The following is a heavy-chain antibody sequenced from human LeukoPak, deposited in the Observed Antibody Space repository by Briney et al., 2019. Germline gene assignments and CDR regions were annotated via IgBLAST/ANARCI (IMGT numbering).Heavy chain of an antibody. J-gene: IGHJ6*04. CDR2: IISSGSTI. CDR1: GFTFSSYE. CDR3: ARDLFFVGERYFDWSGNYYGMDV. V-gene: IGHV3-48*03. D-gene: IGHD3-9*01. Sequence: PGGSLRLSCAASGFTFSSYEMNWVRQAPGKGLEWVSYIISSGSTIYYADSVKGRFTISRDNAKNSLYLQMNSLRAEDTAVYYCARDLFFVGERYFDWSGNYYGMDVWGKGTTVTVSS.